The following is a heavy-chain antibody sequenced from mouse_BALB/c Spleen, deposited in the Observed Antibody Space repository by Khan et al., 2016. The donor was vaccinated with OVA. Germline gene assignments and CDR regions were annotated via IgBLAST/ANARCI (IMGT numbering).Heavy chain of an antibody. CDR2: INPYNGGT. Sequence: VQLQQSGPELVKPGASVKMSCKASGYTFTNYVLPWVKQKPGQGLEWIGYINPYNGGTKYNEKFKGKATLASDKSSITANMELSSLTSEDSAVYYCARGNWQSYYFDNWGQGTTLTLSS. D-gene: IGHD4-1*01. J-gene: IGHJ2*01. CDR3: ARGNWQSYYFDN. CDR1: GYTFTNYV. V-gene: IGHV1S136*01.